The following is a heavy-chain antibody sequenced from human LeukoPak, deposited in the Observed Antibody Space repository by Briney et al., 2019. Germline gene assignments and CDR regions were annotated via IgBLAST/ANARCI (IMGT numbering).Heavy chain of an antibody. J-gene: IGHJ4*02. D-gene: IGHD3-16*01. CDR1: GGSFIVYY. CDR2: INHSGSA. V-gene: IGHV4-34*01. Sequence: PSETLSLTCAVYGGSFIVYYVTWIRQTPGKGLEWIGEINHSGSAKYNPSLKSRVIISIDTSKNQFSLNLSSVTAADTAVYYCASPGPESYLYVWGSLENWGQGTLVIVSS. CDR3: ASPGPESYLYVWGSLEN.